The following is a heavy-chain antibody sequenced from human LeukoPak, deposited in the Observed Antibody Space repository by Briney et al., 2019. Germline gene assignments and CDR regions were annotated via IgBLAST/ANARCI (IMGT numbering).Heavy chain of an antibody. V-gene: IGHV4-34*01. D-gene: IGHD3-22*01. J-gene: IGHJ4*02. Sequence: SETLSLTCAVYGGSFSGYYWSWIRQPPGKGLEWMGEINHSGSTNYNPSLKSRVTISVDTSKNQFSLKLSSVTAADTAVYYCARGRWRYDSSGYYYDYWGQGTLVTVFS. CDR2: INHSGST. CDR1: GGSFSGYY. CDR3: ARGRWRYDSSGYYYDY.